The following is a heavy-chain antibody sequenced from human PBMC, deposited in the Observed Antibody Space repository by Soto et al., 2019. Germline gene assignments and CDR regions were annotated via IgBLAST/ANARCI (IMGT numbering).Heavy chain of an antibody. CDR1: GLTFDDYA. CDR3: AKDTYIMVGGTHIDF. J-gene: IGHJ4*02. V-gene: IGHV3-9*01. Sequence: EVHLVESGGGFVQPGRSLRLSCVASGLTFDDYAMHWVRQAPGKGLEWVSGISWNGDSSVYADSVKGRFTISRDNAKNSVFLQMNSLRAEYTALYFCAKDTYIMVGGTHIDFWGRGTLVTVSS. CDR2: ISWNGDSS. D-gene: IGHD1-26*01.